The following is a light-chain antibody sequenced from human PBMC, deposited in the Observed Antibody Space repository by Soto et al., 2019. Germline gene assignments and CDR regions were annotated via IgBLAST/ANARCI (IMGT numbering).Light chain of an antibody. CDR2: VGTGGIVG. CDR1: SGYSNYK. J-gene: IGLJ2*01. Sequence: QSVLTQPPSASASLGASVTLTCTLSSGYSNYKVDWYQQRPGKGPRFVMRVGTGGIVGSKGDGIPDRFSVLGSGLNRYLTIKNIQEEDESDYHCGADHGSGSNFAVVVVFGGGTKLTVL. V-gene: IGLV9-49*01. CDR3: GADHGSGSNFAVVVV.